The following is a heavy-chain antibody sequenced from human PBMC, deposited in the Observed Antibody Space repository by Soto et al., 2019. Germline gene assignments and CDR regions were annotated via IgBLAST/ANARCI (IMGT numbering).Heavy chain of an antibody. D-gene: IGHD4-17*01. J-gene: IGHJ6*02. CDR2: MNPKSGHT. Sequence: QVQLVQSGAEVKKPGASVKVSCKASGYTFSSYDINWVRQATGQGLEWMGWMNPKSGHTGSAQKFQGRVTMTRDTSISTAHMGLSSLRSEDTAIYYCARTDGDLDVWGQGTTVTVSS. CDR1: GYTFSSYD. CDR3: ARTDGDLDV. V-gene: IGHV1-8*01.